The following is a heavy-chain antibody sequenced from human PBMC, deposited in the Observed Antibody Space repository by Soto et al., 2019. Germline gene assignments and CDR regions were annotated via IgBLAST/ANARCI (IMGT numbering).Heavy chain of an antibody. CDR3: ARGPPDGSGSYYTMDH. CDR2: IDHSGST. CDR1: GGSFSGYY. D-gene: IGHD3-10*01. Sequence: QVQVQQWGAGLLKPSETLSLTCAVYGGSFSGYYWTWIRQPPGKGLEWIGEIDHSGSTNYNPSLKCRVTISVDTSNNQFSLNLSSATAADTAVYYCARGPPDGSGSYYTMDHWGQGTLVTVSS. V-gene: IGHV4-34*01. J-gene: IGHJ4*02.